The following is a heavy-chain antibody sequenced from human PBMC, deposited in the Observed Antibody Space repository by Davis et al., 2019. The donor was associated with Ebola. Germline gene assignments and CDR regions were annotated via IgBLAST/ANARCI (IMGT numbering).Heavy chain of an antibody. CDR1: GGSVSSGSYY. D-gene: IGHD4-11*01. CDR2: IYYSGST. Sequence: SETLSLTCTVSGGSVSSGSYYWSWIRQPPGKGLEWIGYIYYSGSTNYNPSLKSRVTISVDTSKNQFSLKLSSVTAADTAMYYCARLQVGNYYGMDVWGQGTTVTVSS. J-gene: IGHJ6*02. CDR3: ARLQVGNYYGMDV. V-gene: IGHV4-61*01.